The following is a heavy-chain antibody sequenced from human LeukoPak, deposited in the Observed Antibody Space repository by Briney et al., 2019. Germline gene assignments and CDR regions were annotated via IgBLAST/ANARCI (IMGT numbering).Heavy chain of an antibody. D-gene: IGHD3-9*01. CDR2: IIPILGIA. Sequence: GASVKVSCKASGGTFSSYAISWVRQAPGQGLEWMGRIIPILGIANYAQKFQGRVTITADKSTSTAYMELSSLRSEDTAVYYCARATDDILTGSYYFDYWGQGTLVTVSS. V-gene: IGHV1-69*04. CDR1: GGTFSSYA. J-gene: IGHJ4*02. CDR3: ARATDDILTGSYYFDY.